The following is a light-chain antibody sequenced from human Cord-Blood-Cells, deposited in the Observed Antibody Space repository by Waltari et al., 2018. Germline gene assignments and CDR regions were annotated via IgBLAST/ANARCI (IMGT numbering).Light chain of an antibody. CDR2: DVS. CDR3: CSYAGSYTVV. J-gene: IGLJ2*01. V-gene: IGLV2-11*01. Sequence: QSALTQPRSVSGSPGQSVTISCTGTSSDGGGYNYVSWYQQHPGKAPKLMIYDVSKRPSGVPDRFSGSKSGNTASLTISGLQAEDEADYYCCSYAGSYTVVFGGGNKLTVL. CDR1: SSDGGGYNY.